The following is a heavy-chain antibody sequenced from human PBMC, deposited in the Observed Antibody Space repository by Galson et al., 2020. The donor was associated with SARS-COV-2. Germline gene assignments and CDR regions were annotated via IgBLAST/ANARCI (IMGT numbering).Heavy chain of an antibody. CDR2: IYYSGST. CDR1: GGSISSSSYY. J-gene: IGHJ5*02. D-gene: IGHD1-26*01. Sequence: SETLSLTCTVSGGSISSSSYYWGWIRQPPGKGLEWIGSIYYSGSTYYNPSLKSRVTISVDTSKNQFSLKLSSVTAADTAVYYCARQFLGATKVGWFDPWGQGTLVTVSS. CDR3: ARQFLGATKVGWFDP. V-gene: IGHV4-39*01.